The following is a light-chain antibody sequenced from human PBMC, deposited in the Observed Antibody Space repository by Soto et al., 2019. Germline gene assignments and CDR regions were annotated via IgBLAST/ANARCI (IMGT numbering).Light chain of an antibody. CDR2: AAS. CDR3: QQRHSWPRT. CDR1: QSVGTY. V-gene: IGKV3-11*01. Sequence: EIVLTQSPATLSLSPGERATLSCRASQSVGTYLDWYQQRPGQTPRLLIYAASNRATGIPARFSGSGSGTDFTLTISSLEAEDFVVYYCQQRHSWPRTFGQGTKLEIK. J-gene: IGKJ2*01.